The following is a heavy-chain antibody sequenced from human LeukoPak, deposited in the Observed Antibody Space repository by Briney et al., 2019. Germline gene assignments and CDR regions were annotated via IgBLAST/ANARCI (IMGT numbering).Heavy chain of an antibody. CDR2: INHSGST. Sequence: SETLSLTCAVYGGSFSGYYWSWIRQPPGKGLEWIGEINHSGSTNYNPSLKSRVTISVDTSKNQFSLKLSSVTAADTAVYYCARGVIVATIFGWFDPWGQGTLVTVSS. V-gene: IGHV4-34*01. D-gene: IGHD5-12*01. CDR1: GGSFSGYY. J-gene: IGHJ5*02. CDR3: ARGVIVATIFGWFDP.